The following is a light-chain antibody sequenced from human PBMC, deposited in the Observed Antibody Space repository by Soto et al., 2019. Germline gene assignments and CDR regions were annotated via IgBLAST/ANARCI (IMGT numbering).Light chain of an antibody. CDR3: QQYGSSPPVT. CDR1: QSVSSSY. CDR2: GAS. J-gene: IGKJ5*01. V-gene: IGKV3-20*01. Sequence: EIVLTQSPGTLSLSPGERATLSCRASQSVSSSYLAWYQQKPGQAPRLLIYGASGRATGIPDRFSGSGSGTDFTLTISRLEPEYFAVYYCQQYGSSPPVTFGQGTILDIK.